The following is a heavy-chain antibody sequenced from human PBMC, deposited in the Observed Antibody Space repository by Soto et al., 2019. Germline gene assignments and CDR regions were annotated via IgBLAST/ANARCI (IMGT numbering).Heavy chain of an antibody. Sequence: SVKVCCKASGYTFTSYCVNWVRQAPGQGLEWMAIINPLPTSGSTNYAQKFQGRVTVTRDTSTSTVYLELSSLRSDDTAVYYCARDLAAAAYWGQGTLVTVSS. CDR3: ARDLAAAAY. CDR2: INPLPTSGST. D-gene: IGHD6-13*01. V-gene: IGHV1-46*01. CDR1: GYTFTSYC. J-gene: IGHJ4*02.